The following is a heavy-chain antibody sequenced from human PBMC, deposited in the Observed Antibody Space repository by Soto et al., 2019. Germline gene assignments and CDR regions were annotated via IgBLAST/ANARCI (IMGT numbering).Heavy chain of an antibody. D-gene: IGHD3-16*01. V-gene: IGHV1-3*02. CDR1: GYTFTTYS. J-gene: IGHJ6*02. Sequence: GASVKVSCKASGYTFTTYSMHWVRQAPGHRLEWMGWSNAGNGYTQYSQDFQGRVTITRDTSASTAYMELSSLRSEDMAVYYCAGDGGSGMDVWGQGTTVTVSS. CDR3: AGDGGSGMDV. CDR2: SNAGNGYT.